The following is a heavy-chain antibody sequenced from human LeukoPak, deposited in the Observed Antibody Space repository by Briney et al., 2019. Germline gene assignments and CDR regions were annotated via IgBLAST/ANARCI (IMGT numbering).Heavy chain of an antibody. Sequence: PGGSLRLSCAASGFTFSSYSMNWVRQAPGKGLEWVANIKLDGSEKSYVDSVKGRFTISRDNAKNSLYLQMNSLRAEDTAVYYCARDGRYCSGGSCYSTVGAFDIWGQGTMVTVSS. V-gene: IGHV3-7*01. D-gene: IGHD2-15*01. CDR2: IKLDGSEK. CDR3: ARDGRYCSGGSCYSTVGAFDI. J-gene: IGHJ3*02. CDR1: GFTFSSYS.